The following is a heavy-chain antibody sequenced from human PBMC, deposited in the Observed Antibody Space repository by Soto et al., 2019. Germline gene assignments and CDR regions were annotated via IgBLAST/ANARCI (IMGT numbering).Heavy chain of an antibody. CDR3: ARSILTMGAYAFDI. J-gene: IGHJ3*02. D-gene: IGHD3-9*01. CDR1: GGSITNYY. V-gene: IGHV4-59*01. Sequence: SETLSLTCTVPGGSITNYYWTWTRHPPGRGLEWIGYIYYSGNTNSNPSLKSRVTISVDTSKNQFSLKLTSVTAADTAVYYCARSILTMGAYAFDIWGQGTMVTVSS. CDR2: IYYSGNT.